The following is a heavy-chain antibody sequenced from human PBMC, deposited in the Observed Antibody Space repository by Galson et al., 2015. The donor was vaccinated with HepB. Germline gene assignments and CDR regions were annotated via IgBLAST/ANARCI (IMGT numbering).Heavy chain of an antibody. CDR1: GFSRTGRPVG. D-gene: IGHD1-1*01. J-gene: IGHJ4*02. CDR3: AHRRAFAGSWNAATSPY. V-gene: IGHV2-5*02. Sequence: PALVKPTQTLTLTCNFSGFSRTGRPVGVAWIRQPPGKALEWLAVIYWDEDKRYNPSRRTRLTITKDTSRNQVVLTGTNVDPKDTGTDYCAHRRAFAGSWNAATSPYCVPGALVTASS. CDR2: IYWDEDK.